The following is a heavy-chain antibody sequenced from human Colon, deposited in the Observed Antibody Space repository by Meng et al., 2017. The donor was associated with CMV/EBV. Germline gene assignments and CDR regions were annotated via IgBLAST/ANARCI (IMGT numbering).Heavy chain of an antibody. V-gene: IGHV3-30*04. D-gene: IGHD4-11*01. J-gene: IGHJ5*02. CDR1: GFTFSAYP. CDR2: ISHDGATK. Sequence: GESLKISCAASGFTFSAYPMHWVRQAPGKGLEWVAIISHDGATKNYAESVKGRFSISRDNLQNTVTVQMNSLRGGDTALYYCARGSNSSLDPWGQETLVTVSS. CDR3: ARGSNSSLDP.